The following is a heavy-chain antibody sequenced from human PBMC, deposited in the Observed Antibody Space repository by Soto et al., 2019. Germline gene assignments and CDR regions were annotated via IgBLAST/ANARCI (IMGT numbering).Heavy chain of an antibody. J-gene: IGHJ4*02. Sequence: WGSLRLSCAASGFTFSSYGMTWVRQAQGKGLEWVSFSSATGAGTYYADSVKGRFTISRDNSKNTLYLQMTSLRADDTAVYYCAKDRRAGGNYGFYSDFWGQGALVTVSS. CDR2: SSATGAGT. CDR3: AKDRRAGGNYGFYSDF. V-gene: IGHV3-23*01. CDR1: GFTFSSYG. D-gene: IGHD1-7*01.